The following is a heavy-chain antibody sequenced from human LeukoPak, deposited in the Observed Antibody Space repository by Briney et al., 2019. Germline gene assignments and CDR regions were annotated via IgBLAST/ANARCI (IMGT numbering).Heavy chain of an antibody. Sequence: ASVKVSCKASGGTFSSYAISWVRQAPGQGLEWMGGIIPIFGTANYAQKFQGRVTITTDGSTSTAYMELSSLRSEDTAVYYCASSPKGQEWAYFDYWGQGTLVTVSS. V-gene: IGHV1-69*05. J-gene: IGHJ4*02. CDR1: GGTFSSYA. D-gene: IGHD1-26*01. CDR2: IIPIFGTA. CDR3: ASSPKGQEWAYFDY.